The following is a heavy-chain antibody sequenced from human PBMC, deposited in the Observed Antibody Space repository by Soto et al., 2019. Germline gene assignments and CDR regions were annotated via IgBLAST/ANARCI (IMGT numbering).Heavy chain of an antibody. J-gene: IGHJ5*02. CDR2: IYSGGST. V-gene: IGHV3-53*05. CDR1: GFTVSSNY. D-gene: IGHD6-19*01. CDR3: AKSVAVYNWFDP. Sequence: PGGSLRLSCAASGFTVSSNYMSWVRQAPGKGLEWVSVIYSGGSTYYADSVKGRFTISRDNSKNTLYLQMNSLRAEDTAVYYCAKSVAVYNWFDPWGQGTLVTVSS.